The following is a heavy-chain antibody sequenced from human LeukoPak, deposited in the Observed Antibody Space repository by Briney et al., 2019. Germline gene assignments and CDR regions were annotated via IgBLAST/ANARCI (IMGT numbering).Heavy chain of an antibody. D-gene: IGHD3-9*01. Sequence: GASVKVSCKASGGTFSSYAISWVRQAPGQGLEWVGGIIPIFGTANYAQKFQGRVTITADESTSTAYMELSSLRSEDTAVYYCARSKALRLDDIYYWGQGTLVTVSS. V-gene: IGHV1-69*13. J-gene: IGHJ4*02. CDR2: IIPIFGTA. CDR1: GGTFSSYA. CDR3: ARSKALRLDDIYY.